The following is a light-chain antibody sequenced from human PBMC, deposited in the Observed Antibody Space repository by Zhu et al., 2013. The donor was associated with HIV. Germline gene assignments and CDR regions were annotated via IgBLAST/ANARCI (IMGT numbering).Light chain of an antibody. J-gene: IGKJ5*01. CDR2: KAS. CDR3: QQYNSYPFT. Sequence: DIQMTQSPSTLSASVGDRVTITCRASQSISYWLAWYQQKPGKAPKLLIYKASSLESGVPSRFSGSGSGTEFTLTISSLQPEDFATYYCQQYNSYPFTFGQGTRLEIK. CDR1: QSISYW. V-gene: IGKV1-5*03.